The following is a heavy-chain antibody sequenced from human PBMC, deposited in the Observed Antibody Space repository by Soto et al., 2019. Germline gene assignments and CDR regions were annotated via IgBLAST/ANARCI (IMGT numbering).Heavy chain of an antibody. Sequence: QITLKESGPTLVKPTQTLTLTCTFSGFSLSTSGVGVGWIRQPPGKALEWLALIYWNDDKRYSPSLKSRLTITKDTSKNQGVLTMTNMDPVDTATYYWAHIDGYSSSWYGGGWFDPWGQGTLVTVSS. V-gene: IGHV2-5*01. D-gene: IGHD6-13*01. CDR1: GFSLSTSGVG. CDR3: AHIDGYSSSWYGGGWFDP. J-gene: IGHJ5*02. CDR2: IYWNDDK.